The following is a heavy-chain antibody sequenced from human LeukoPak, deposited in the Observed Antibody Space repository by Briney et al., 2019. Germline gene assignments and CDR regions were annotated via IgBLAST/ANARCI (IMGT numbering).Heavy chain of an antibody. J-gene: IGHJ6*03. D-gene: IGHD4-11*01. CDR3: AREIHDYSIAGGYYYMDV. CDR2: IYYSGST. CDR1: GGSISSSSYY. V-gene: IGHV4-39*02. Sequence: PSETLSLTCSVSGGSISSSSYYWGWIRQPPGKGLEWIGSIYYSGSTYYNPSLKSRVTISVDTSKNQFSLKLSSVTAADTAVYYCAREIHDYSIAGGYYYMDVWGKGTTVTVSS.